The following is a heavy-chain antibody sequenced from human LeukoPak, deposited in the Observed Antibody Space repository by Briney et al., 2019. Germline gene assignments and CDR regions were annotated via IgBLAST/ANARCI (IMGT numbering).Heavy chain of an antibody. CDR3: AISFSYDDSGYHRPVDT. CDR2: ISGSGGST. J-gene: IGHJ5*02. V-gene: IGHV3-23*01. D-gene: IGHD3-16*02. Sequence: GGSLRLSCAASGFTFSSYAMSWVRQAPGKGLEWVSAISGSGGSTYYADSVKGRFTISRDNSKNTLYLQMNSLRAEDTAVYYCAISFSYDDSGYHRPVDTWGRGTLVTVSS. CDR1: GFTFSSYA.